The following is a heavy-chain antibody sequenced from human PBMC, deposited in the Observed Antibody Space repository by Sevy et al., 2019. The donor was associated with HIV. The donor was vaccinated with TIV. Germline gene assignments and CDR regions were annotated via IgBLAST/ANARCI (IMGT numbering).Heavy chain of an antibody. Sequence: GGYLRLSCAASGFTFSRYAMHWVRQAPGKGLEWVALTSYDGSNKYYADSVKGRFTISRDNSKNRQFLQMNSLRPEDTAVYYCARDRDGTSGFFDSWGQGTLVTVSS. D-gene: IGHD5-12*01. CDR2: TSYDGSNK. CDR1: GFTFSRYA. J-gene: IGHJ4*02. V-gene: IGHV3-30-3*01. CDR3: ARDRDGTSGFFDS.